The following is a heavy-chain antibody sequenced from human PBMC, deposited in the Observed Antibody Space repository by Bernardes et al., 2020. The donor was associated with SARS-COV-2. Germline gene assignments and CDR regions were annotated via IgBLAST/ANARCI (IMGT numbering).Heavy chain of an antibody. CDR3: TRGVGIFGEVVFYYYGLDG. Sequence: SETLSLTCTVSGGSIRSYYWSWIRQPPGKGLEWIGYIYYSGSTNYNPSLKSRVTISVDTSKNQFSLKLSSVTAADTAVYYCTRGVGIFGEVVFYYYGLDGWGQGTTVAVAS. D-gene: IGHD3-3*01. CDR2: IYYSGST. J-gene: IGHJ6*02. CDR1: GGSIRSYY. V-gene: IGHV4-59*08.